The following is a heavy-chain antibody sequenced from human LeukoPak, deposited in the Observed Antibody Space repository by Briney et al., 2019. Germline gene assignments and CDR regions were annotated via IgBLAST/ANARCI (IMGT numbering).Heavy chain of an antibody. CDR1: GYTLTSYG. CDR2: INPNSGGT. D-gene: IGHD3-16*01. CDR3: ARGPTMGITSDY. V-gene: IGHV1-2*02. Sequence: ASVKVSCKASGYTLTSYGINWMRQAPGQGLEWMGWINPNSGGTNYAQKFQGRVTMTRDTSISTAYMELSRLRSDDTAVYYCARGPTMGITSDYWGQGTLVTVSS. J-gene: IGHJ4*02.